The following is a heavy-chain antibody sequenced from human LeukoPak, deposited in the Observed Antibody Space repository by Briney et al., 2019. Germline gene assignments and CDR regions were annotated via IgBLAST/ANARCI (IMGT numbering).Heavy chain of an antibody. D-gene: IGHD3-9*01. J-gene: IGHJ4*02. CDR1: AGSISSDY. CDR3: ARDVGRYLLDY. V-gene: IGHV4-59*01. Sequence: TLLLTCDLRAGSISSDYRRWIRQPPEKGLEWIGYIYYSGSTNYNPSLKSRVTISVDTSKNQFSLKLSSVTAADTAVYYCARDVGRYLLDYWGQGSLVTVSS. CDR2: IYYSGST.